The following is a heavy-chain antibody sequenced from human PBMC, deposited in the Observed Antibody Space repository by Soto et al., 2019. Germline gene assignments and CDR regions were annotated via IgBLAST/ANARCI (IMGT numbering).Heavy chain of an antibody. CDR2: IGTAGYP. D-gene: IGHD3-10*01. V-gene: IGHV3-13*05. Sequence: GGSLRLSCAASGFTFSSYDMHWVRQATGKGLEWVSAIGTAGYPYYPGSVKGRFTISRENAKNSLYLQMNSLRAGDTAVYYCARAYYYGSGSLGYGMDVWGKGTTVTVSS. J-gene: IGHJ6*04. CDR3: ARAYYYGSGSLGYGMDV. CDR1: GFTFSSYD.